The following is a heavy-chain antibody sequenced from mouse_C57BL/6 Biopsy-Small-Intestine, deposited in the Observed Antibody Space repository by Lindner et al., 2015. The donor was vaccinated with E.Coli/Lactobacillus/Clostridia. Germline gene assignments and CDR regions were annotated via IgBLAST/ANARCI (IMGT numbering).Heavy chain of an antibody. V-gene: IGHV3-8*01. D-gene: IGHD1-1*01. CDR3: ARHAVGPYRYFDV. J-gene: IGHJ1*03. CDR2: IGYSGNT. Sequence: VQLQESGPGLAEPSQSLSLTCSVTDYSITSDYWNWIRKFPGNKFEYMGFIGYSGNTYYNPSLKSRISITRDTSKNQYYLQLKSVTAEDTATYYCARHAVGPYRYFDVWGTGTTVTVSS. CDR1: DYSITSDY.